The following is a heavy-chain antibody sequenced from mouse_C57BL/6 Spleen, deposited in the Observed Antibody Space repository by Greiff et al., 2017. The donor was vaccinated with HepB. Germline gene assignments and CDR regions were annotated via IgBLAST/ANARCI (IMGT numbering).Heavy chain of an antibody. D-gene: IGHD2-14*01. Sequence: QVQLQQPGAELVKPGASVKLSCKASGYTFTSYWMHWVKQRPGQGLEWIGMIHPNSGSTNYNEKFKSKATLTVDKSSSTAYMQLSSLTSEDSAVYYCAREEAYYRSFAYWGQGTLVTVSA. CDR2: IHPNSGST. J-gene: IGHJ3*01. CDR3: AREEAYYRSFAY. V-gene: IGHV1-64*01. CDR1: GYTFTSYW.